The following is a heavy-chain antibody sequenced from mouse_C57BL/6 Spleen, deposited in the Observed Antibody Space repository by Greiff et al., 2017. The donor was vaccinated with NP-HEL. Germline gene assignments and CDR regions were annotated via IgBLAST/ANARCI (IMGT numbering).Heavy chain of an antibody. D-gene: IGHD2-12*01. CDR2: IDPANGNT. CDR1: GFNFKNTY. V-gene: IGHV14-3*01. CDR3: ALIAGDY. Sequence: EVQLQQSVAELVRPGASVKLSCTASGFNFKNTYMHWVKQRPEQGLEWIGRIDPANGNTKYAPKFQGKATITADTSSNTAYLQLSSLTSEDTAIYYCALIAGDYWGQGTTLTVSS. J-gene: IGHJ2*01.